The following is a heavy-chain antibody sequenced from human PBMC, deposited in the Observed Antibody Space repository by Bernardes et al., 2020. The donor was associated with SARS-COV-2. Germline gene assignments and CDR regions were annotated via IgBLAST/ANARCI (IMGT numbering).Heavy chain of an antibody. CDR2: LNQVGGEQ. V-gene: IGHV3-7*03. CDR3: ARGVVIGFDI. Sequence: GGPLRLSCAASAFTFSSCWMSWFRQAPGKGLEWVANLNQVGGEQYYVDAVKDRFTVSSDNAKNSVFLQMNSLRAEHTAVYYCARGVVIGFDIWRQGTMVTVSS. D-gene: IGHD3-10*01. CDR1: AFTFSSCW. J-gene: IGHJ3*02.